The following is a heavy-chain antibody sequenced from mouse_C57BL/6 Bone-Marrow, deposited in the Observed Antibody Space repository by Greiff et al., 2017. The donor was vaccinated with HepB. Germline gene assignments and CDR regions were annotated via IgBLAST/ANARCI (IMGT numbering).Heavy chain of an antibody. CDR2: IDPSDSYT. Sequence: QVQLQQPGAELVRPGTSVKLSCKASGYTFTSYWMHWVKQRPGQGLEWIGVIDPSDSYTNYNQKFKGKATLTVDTSSSTAYMQLSSLTSEDSAVYYCARVDYDYDWDYWGQGTTLTVSS. V-gene: IGHV1-59*01. J-gene: IGHJ2*01. D-gene: IGHD2-4*01. CDR1: GYTFTSYW. CDR3: ARVDYDYDWDY.